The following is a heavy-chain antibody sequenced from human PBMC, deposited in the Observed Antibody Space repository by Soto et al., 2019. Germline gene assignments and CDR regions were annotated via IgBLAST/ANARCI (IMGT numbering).Heavy chain of an antibody. J-gene: IGHJ6*02. CDR3: AREGAAPYYYYGMDV. V-gene: IGHV4-31*03. CDR1: GGSISSVGYF. CDR2: IYYSGST. Sequence: SETLSLTSTASGGSISSVGYFWSWIRQHPGKGLEWIGFIYYSGSTYYNPSLKSRVTISVDTSKNQFSLKLSSVTAADTAVYYCAREGAAPYYYYGMDVWGQGTTVTVSS. D-gene: IGHD6-6*01.